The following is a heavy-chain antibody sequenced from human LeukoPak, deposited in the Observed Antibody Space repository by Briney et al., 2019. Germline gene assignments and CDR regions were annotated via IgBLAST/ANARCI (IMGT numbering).Heavy chain of an antibody. Sequence: SETLSLTCTVSGGSLNNYYWSWIRHSPGKDLEWVACLYSGGSTYYSPSLKSRVTMSVGTSKNQFSLKLTSVTTADTAVYYCARDRVVVDASIWFDPWGQGTLVTVSS. J-gene: IGHJ5*02. V-gene: IGHV4-59*01. CDR3: ARDRVVVDASIWFDP. D-gene: IGHD2-15*01. CDR2: LYSGGST. CDR1: GGSLNNYY.